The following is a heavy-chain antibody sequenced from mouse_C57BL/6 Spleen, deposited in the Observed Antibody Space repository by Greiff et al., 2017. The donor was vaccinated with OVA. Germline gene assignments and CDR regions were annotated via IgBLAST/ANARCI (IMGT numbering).Heavy chain of an antibody. CDR3: ARSHSNYWFAY. CDR1: GYTFTSYW. J-gene: IGHJ3*01. D-gene: IGHD2-5*01. CDR2: IDPSDSYT. V-gene: IGHV1-69*01. Sequence: QVQLQPPWAELVLPGASVKLSCKASGYTFTSYWMHWVKQRPGPGLEWIGEIDPSDSYTNYNQKFNGKSTLTVDKSTSTAYMQLSSLTSEDSAVYYCARSHSNYWFAYWGQGTLVTVSA.